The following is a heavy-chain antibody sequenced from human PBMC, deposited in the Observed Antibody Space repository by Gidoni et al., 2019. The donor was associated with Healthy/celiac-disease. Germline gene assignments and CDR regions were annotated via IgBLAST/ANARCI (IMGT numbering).Heavy chain of an antibody. J-gene: IGHJ4*02. V-gene: IGHV4-39*01. Sequence: QLQLQESGPGLVKPSETLSLTCTVSGGSISSSSYYWGWIRQPPGKGLEWIGSIYYSGSTYYNPSLKSRVTISVDTSKNQFSLKLSSVTAADTAVYYCARHGRDCSGGSCYGIFDYWGQGTLVTVSS. CDR3: ARHGRDCSGGSCYGIFDY. D-gene: IGHD2-15*01. CDR1: GGSISSSSYY. CDR2: IYYSGST.